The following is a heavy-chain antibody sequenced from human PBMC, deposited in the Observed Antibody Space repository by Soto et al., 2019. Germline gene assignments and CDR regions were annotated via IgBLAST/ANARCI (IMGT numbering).Heavy chain of an antibody. CDR3: ARAHPIGAGIAVAVNFDY. CDR2: INAGNGNT. CDR1: GYTFTSYA. Sequence: ASVKVSCKASGYTFTSYAMHWVRQAPGQRLEWMGWINAGNGNTKYSQKFQGRVTITRDTSASTAYMELSSLRSEDTAVYYCARAHPIGAGIAVAVNFDYWGQGTLVTVSS. V-gene: IGHV1-3*01. D-gene: IGHD6-19*01. J-gene: IGHJ4*02.